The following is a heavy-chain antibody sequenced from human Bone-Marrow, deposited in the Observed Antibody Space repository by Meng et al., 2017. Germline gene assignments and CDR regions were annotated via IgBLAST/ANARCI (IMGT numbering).Heavy chain of an antibody. Sequence: QGQLVEAGAEVKKPGDSVKVSCKASGYTFTSYAMHWVRQAPGQRLEWMGWINAGNGNTKYSQKFQGRVTITRDTSASTAYMELSSLRSEDTAVYYCARRTAVSGMTFDYWGQGTLVTVSS. J-gene: IGHJ4*02. CDR2: INAGNGNT. D-gene: IGHD4-17*01. V-gene: IGHV1-3*01. CDR3: ARRTAVSGMTFDY. CDR1: GYTFTSYA.